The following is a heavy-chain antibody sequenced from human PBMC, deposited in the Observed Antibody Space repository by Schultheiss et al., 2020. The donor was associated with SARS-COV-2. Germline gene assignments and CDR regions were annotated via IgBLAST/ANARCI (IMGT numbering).Heavy chain of an antibody. J-gene: IGHJ4*02. CDR3: TTNSRGYSGPLGY. CDR2: SKSKNDGGTT. Sequence: GGSLRLSCAASGFIFNKAWMSWVRQAPGKGLEWVAHSKSKNDGGTTDYAAPVKGRFTLSRDDSKNTLYLQMNSLKTEDTAVYYCTTNSRGYSGPLGYWGQGTLVTVSS. D-gene: IGHD5-12*01. CDR1: GFIFNKAW. V-gene: IGHV3-15*01.